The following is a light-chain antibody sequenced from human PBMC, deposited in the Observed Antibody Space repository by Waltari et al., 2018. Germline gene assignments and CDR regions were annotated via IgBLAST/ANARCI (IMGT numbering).Light chain of an antibody. V-gene: IGLV2-23*02. CDR3: CSYAGSRTYV. CDR2: EVS. Sequence: QSALTQPASVSGPPGQSITISCTGTSSDVGNFNLVSWYHQHPGKVPKLIIYEVSKRPSGVSNHFSGSKSGNTASLTISGLRAEDEADYYCCSYAGSRTYVFGTGTKVTVL. CDR1: SSDVGNFNL. J-gene: IGLJ1*01.